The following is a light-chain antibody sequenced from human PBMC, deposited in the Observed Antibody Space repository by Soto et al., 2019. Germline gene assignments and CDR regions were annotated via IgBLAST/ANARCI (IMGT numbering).Light chain of an antibody. V-gene: IGKV3-15*01. CDR2: GAS. CDR1: QSVSNN. Sequence: EIVMTQSPATLSVSPGERATLSCRASQSVSNNLAWYPQKPGQTPRLLIYGASTRATGIPVRFSGSGSGTEFTLTISSLQSEDFAVYYCQQYNNWPPVTFGQGNKLEIK. CDR3: QQYNNWPPVT. J-gene: IGKJ2*01.